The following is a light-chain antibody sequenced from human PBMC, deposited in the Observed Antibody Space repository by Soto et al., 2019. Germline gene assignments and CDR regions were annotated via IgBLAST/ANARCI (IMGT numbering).Light chain of an antibody. CDR2: GAS. J-gene: IGKJ1*01. CDR1: QSVDIN. V-gene: IGKV3-15*01. CDR3: QQYRYWPRT. Sequence: EIVLAQSPATLSVSPGDRVTLSCRASQSVDINLAWYQQKAGQAPRLLVYGASTKATDMPGRFSGRGSGTEFTLTITNLQSEDFAVYYCQQYRYWPRTFGQGANVDNK.